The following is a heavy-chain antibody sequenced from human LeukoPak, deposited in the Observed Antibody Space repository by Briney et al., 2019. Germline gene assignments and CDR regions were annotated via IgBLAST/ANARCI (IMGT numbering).Heavy chain of an antibody. CDR2: IYYSGST. J-gene: IGHJ5*02. V-gene: IGHV4-59*01. CDR3: ARVPVGTIFGVVTPYNWFDP. D-gene: IGHD3-3*01. Sequence: SETLSLTCTVSGGYSSSYYWSWIRQPPGKGLEWIGYIYYSGSTNYNPSLKSRVTISVDTSKNQFSLKLSSVTAADTAVYYCARVPVGTIFGVVTPYNWFDPWGQGTLVTVSS. CDR1: GGYSSSYY.